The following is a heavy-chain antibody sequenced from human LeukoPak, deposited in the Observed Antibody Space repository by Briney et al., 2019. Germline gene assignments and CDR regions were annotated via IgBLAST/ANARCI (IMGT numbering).Heavy chain of an antibody. D-gene: IGHD4-17*01. V-gene: IGHV1-69*06. CDR2: ITPIFGTA. CDR3: ARQRRRATVTTLTSSVDYGMDV. CDR1: GGTFSSYA. J-gene: IGHJ6*04. Sequence: GASVKVSCKASGGTFSSYAISWVRQAPGQGLEWMGGITPIFGTANYAQKFQGRVTITADKSTSTAYMELSSLRSEDTAVYYWARQRRRATVTTLTSSVDYGMDVWGKGTTVTVSS.